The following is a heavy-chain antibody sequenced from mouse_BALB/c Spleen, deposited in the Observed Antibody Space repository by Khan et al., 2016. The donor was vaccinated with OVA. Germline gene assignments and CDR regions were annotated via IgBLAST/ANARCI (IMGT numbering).Heavy chain of an antibody. CDR1: GYTFSSYW. V-gene: IGHV1-9*01. CDR2: ILPGSGST. D-gene: IGHD1-1*02. Sequence: QVQLKESGAELMKPGASVKISCKATGYTFSSYWIEWVKQRPGHGLEWIGEILPGSGSTNYNEKFKGKATFTADTSSNTAYMQLSSLTSEDSAVYYCARSGGYYAMDYGGQGTSVTVSS. CDR3: ARSGGYYAMDY. J-gene: IGHJ4*01.